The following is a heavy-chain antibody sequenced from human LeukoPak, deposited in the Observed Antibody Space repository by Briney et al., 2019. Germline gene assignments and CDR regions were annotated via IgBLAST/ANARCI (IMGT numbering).Heavy chain of an antibody. CDR3: AREGGYYDGSGYYSLALGY. J-gene: IGHJ4*02. CDR1: GGSVSSGSYY. CDR2: IYYSGST. V-gene: IGHV4-61*01. D-gene: IGHD3-22*01. Sequence: SETLSLTCTVSGGSVSSGSYYWSWIRQPPGKGLEWIGYIYYSGSTNYNPSLKSRVTISVDTSKNQFSLKLSSVTAADTAVYYCAREGGYYDGSGYYSLALGYWGQGTLVTVSS.